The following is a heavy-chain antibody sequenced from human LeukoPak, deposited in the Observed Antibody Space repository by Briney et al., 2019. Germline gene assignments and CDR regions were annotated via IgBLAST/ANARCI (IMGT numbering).Heavy chain of an antibody. CDR1: GFTFSSYW. J-gene: IGHJ4*02. Sequence: GGSLRLSCAASGFTFSSYWMHWVRQTPGKGLVWVSRIKSDGSRTDYADSVKGRFTISRDNAKKTLYLQMNGLRVEDTAVYYCARELPFDYWGQGTLVTVSS. CDR3: ARELPFDY. V-gene: IGHV3-74*01. CDR2: IKSDGSRT.